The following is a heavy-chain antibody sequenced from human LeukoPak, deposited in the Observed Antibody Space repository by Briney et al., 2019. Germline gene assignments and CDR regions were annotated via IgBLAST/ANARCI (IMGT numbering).Heavy chain of an antibody. J-gene: IGHJ4*02. Sequence: GGTLTLSCAASGFTFSSYAMSWVRQAPGKGLEWISAISGSGGSTYYADSVKGRFTISRDNSKNTLYLQMNSLRAEDTAVYYCAKEPRRAAAGYFDYWGQGTLGTVSS. CDR2: ISGSGGST. V-gene: IGHV3-23*01. CDR3: AKEPRRAAAGYFDY. D-gene: IGHD6-13*01. CDR1: GFTFSSYA.